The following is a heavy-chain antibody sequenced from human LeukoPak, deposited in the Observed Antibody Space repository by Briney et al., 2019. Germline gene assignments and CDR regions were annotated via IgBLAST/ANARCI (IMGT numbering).Heavy chain of an antibody. J-gene: IGHJ4*02. Sequence: SETLSLTCTVSGGSISSSNYYWGWIRQPPGKGLEWIGSIYYSGNTYYNPSLKSRVTISVDTSKNQFSLKLSSVTAADTAVYYCARQGPIIAVALFDYWGQGTLVTVSS. CDR2: IYYSGNT. V-gene: IGHV4-39*01. CDR1: GGSISSSNYY. CDR3: ARQGPIIAVALFDY. D-gene: IGHD6-19*01.